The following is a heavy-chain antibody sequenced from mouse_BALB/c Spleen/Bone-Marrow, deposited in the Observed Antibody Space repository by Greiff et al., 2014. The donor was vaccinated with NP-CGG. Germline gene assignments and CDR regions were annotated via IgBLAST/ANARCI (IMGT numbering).Heavy chain of an antibody. Sequence: QVQLKDSGPGLVAPSQSPSITCTVSGFSLTDYGVSWIRQPPGKGLEWLGVIWGVGTTYYNSALKSRLSISKDNSKSQVFLKMNSLQTDDTAMYYCAKIYYDFDGFAHWGQGTLVTVSA. V-gene: IGHV2-6-5*01. CDR1: GFSLTDYG. CDR2: IWGVGTT. D-gene: IGHD2-4*01. J-gene: IGHJ3*01. CDR3: AKIYYDFDGFAH.